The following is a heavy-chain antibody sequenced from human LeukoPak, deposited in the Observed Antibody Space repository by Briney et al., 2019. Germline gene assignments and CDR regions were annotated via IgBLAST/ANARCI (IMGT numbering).Heavy chain of an antibody. V-gene: IGHV4-38-2*01. D-gene: IGHD2-2*01. Sequence: SETLSLTCAVSGYSISSGYCWGWIRQPPGKGLEWIGSIYHSGSTYYNPSLKSRVTISVDTSKNQFSLKLSSVTAADTAVYYCARVDQLLSYYMDVWGKGTTVTVSS. CDR2: IYHSGST. CDR3: ARVDQLLSYYMDV. J-gene: IGHJ6*03. CDR1: GYSISSGYC.